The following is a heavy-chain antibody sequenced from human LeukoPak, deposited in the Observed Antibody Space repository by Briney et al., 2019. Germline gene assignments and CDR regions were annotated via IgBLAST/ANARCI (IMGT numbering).Heavy chain of an antibody. Sequence: AGRSLRLSCAASGFTFSSYAMHWVRQAPGKGLEWVAVISYDGGNKYYADSVKGRFTISRDSSKNTLYLQMNSLRAEDTAVYYCAPSSPRLGYYFDYWGQGTLVTVSS. CDR2: ISYDGGNK. V-gene: IGHV3-30*04. D-gene: IGHD2-2*01. CDR3: APSSPRLGYYFDY. J-gene: IGHJ4*02. CDR1: GFTFSSYA.